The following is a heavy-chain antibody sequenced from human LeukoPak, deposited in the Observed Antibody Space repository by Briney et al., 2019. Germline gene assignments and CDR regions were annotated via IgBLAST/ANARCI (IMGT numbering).Heavy chain of an antibody. J-gene: IGHJ6*02. CDR1: GGTFSSYA. Sequence: PAASVKVSCKASGGTFSSYAISWVRQPPGQGLEWKGRIIPIFGIANYAQKFQGRLTITADKSTSTAYMELSSLRSEDTAVYYCARDLAVAGTLDGMDVWGQGTTVTVSS. D-gene: IGHD6-19*01. CDR3: ARDLAVAGTLDGMDV. CDR2: IIPIFGIA. V-gene: IGHV1-69*04.